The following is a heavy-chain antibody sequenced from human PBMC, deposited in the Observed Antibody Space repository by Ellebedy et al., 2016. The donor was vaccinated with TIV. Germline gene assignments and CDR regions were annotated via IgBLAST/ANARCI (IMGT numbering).Heavy chain of an antibody. CDR1: GYTFTSYG. Sequence: ASVKVSXXASGYTFTSYGISWVRQAPGQGLEWMGWISAYNGNTNYAQKLQGRVTMTTDTSTSTAYMELRSLRSDDTAVYYCARDRPQSVAGTGDAVDYWGQGTLVTVSS. D-gene: IGHD6-19*01. CDR2: ISAYNGNT. J-gene: IGHJ4*02. CDR3: ARDRPQSVAGTGDAVDY. V-gene: IGHV1-18*01.